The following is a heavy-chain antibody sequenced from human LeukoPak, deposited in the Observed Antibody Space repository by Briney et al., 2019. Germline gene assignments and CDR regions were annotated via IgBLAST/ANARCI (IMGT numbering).Heavy chain of an antibody. V-gene: IGHV3-30*18. J-gene: IGHJ4*02. CDR2: ISYDGSNK. CDR1: GFTFSSYG. D-gene: IGHD1-26*01. CDR3: AKEEFGTYSGSYCLDY. Sequence: PGGSLRLSCAASGFTFSSYGMHWVRQAPGKGLEWVAVISYDGSNKYYADSVKGRFTISRDNSKNTLYLQMNSLRAEDTAVYYCAKEEFGTYSGSYCLDYWGQGTLVTVSS.